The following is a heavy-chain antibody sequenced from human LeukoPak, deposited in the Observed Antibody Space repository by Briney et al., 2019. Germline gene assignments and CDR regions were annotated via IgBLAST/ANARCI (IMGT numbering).Heavy chain of an antibody. CDR3: ARSADILTGYYD. J-gene: IGHJ4*02. V-gene: IGHV1-69*13. D-gene: IGHD3-9*01. CDR1: GGTFSSYA. Sequence: ASAKVSCKTSGGTFSSYAISWVRQAPGQGLEWMGGIIPIFGTANYAQKFQGRVTITADESTSTAYMELSSLRSEDTAVYYCARSADILTGYYDWGQGTLVTVSS. CDR2: IIPIFGTA.